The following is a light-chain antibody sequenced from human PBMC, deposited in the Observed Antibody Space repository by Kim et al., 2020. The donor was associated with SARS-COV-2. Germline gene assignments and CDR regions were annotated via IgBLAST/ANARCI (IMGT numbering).Light chain of an antibody. CDR1: QSVKTY. J-gene: IGKJ5*01. Sequence: EIVLTQSPATLSLSPGERATLSCRASQSVKTYLAWYQHKPGQSPRLLIHDASNRATGVPPRFSGGVSGTDFTLTISSLEPEDFAVYYCQQRGNWPTFGQGTRLEIK. V-gene: IGKV3-11*01. CDR3: QQRGNWPT. CDR2: DAS.